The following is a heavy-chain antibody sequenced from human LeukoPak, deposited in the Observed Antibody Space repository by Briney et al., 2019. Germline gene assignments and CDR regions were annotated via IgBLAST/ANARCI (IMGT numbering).Heavy chain of an antibody. J-gene: IGHJ6*02. D-gene: IGHD4-17*01. Sequence: SETLSLTCTVSGGSISSGSYYWSWIRQPAGKGLEWIGRIYTSGSTNYNPSLKSRVTISVDTSKNQFSLKLSSVTAADTAVYYCARYGDLNYYYGMDVWGQGTTVTVSS. V-gene: IGHV4-61*02. CDR3: ARYGDLNYYYGMDV. CDR2: IYTSGST. CDR1: GGSISSGSYY.